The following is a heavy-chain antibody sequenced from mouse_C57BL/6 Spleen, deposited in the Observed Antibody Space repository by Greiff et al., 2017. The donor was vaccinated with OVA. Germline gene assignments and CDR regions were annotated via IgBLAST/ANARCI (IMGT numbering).Heavy chain of an antibody. CDR1: GFNIKNTY. CDR3: AIYDGYLAWFAY. J-gene: IGHJ3*01. V-gene: IGHV14-3*01. Sequence: VQLKESVAELVRPGASVKLSCTASGFNIKNTYMHWVKQRPEQGLEWIGRIDPANGNTKYAPKFQGKATITADTSSNTAYLQLSSLTSEDTAIYYCAIYDGYLAWFAYWGQGTLVTVSA. D-gene: IGHD2-3*01. CDR2: IDPANGNT.